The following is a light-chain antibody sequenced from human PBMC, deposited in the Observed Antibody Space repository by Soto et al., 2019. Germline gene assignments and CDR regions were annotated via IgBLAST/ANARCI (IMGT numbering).Light chain of an antibody. J-gene: IGLJ1*01. V-gene: IGLV1-51*01. CDR3: GSWDSSLSAYV. CDR2: DDN. CDR1: SSNIGGNS. Sequence: QSVMTQPPSVSAAPGQKVTISCSGSSSNIGGNSVSWYQQLPGTAPKLLIYDDNKRPSGIPDRLSGSKSGTSATLGITGFQTGDEADYYCGSWDSSLSAYVFGTWTKLTVL.